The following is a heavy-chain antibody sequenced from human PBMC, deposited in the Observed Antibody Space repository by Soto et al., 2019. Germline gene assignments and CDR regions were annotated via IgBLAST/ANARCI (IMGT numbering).Heavy chain of an antibody. CDR3: TTPDSPNYYGSGSTIGAGGGWQVNYYYYYMDV. V-gene: IGHV3-15*01. CDR2: IKSKTDGGTT. CDR1: GFTFSNAW. D-gene: IGHD3-10*01. Sequence: GGSLRLSCAASGFTFSNAWMSWVRQAPGKGLEWVGRIKSKTDGGTTDYAAPVKGRFTISRDDSKNTLYLQMNSLKTEETAVYYCTTPDSPNYYGSGSTIGAGGGWQVNYYYYYMDVWGKGTTVTVSS. J-gene: IGHJ6*03.